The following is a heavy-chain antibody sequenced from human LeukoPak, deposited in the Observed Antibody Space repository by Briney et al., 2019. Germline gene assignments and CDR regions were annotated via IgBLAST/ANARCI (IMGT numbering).Heavy chain of an antibody. CDR3: ARRTIVVVNTSFDY. Sequence: SETLSLTCTVSGYSISSGYYWGWIRQPPGKGLEWIGSIYHSGSTYYNPSLKSRVSISIDTSKNQFSLKVNSVTAADTAVYFCARRTIVVVNTSFDYWGQGTLVTVSS. CDR1: GYSISSGYY. J-gene: IGHJ4*02. V-gene: IGHV4-38-2*02. D-gene: IGHD2-21*01. CDR2: IYHSGST.